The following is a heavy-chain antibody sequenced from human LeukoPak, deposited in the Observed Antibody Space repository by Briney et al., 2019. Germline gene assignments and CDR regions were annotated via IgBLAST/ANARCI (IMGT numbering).Heavy chain of an antibody. CDR3: ARAPLDHDAFDI. V-gene: IGHV4-34*01. CDR2: INHSGST. Sequence: SETLSPTCAVYGGSFSGYYWSWIRQPPGKGLEWIGEINHSGSTNYNPSLKSRVTISVDTSKNQFSLKVSSVTAADTAMYYCARAPLDHDAFDIWGQGTMVTVSS. CDR1: GGSFSGYY. J-gene: IGHJ3*02.